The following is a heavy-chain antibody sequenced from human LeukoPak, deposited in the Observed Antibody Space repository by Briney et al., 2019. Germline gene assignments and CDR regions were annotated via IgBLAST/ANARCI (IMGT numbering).Heavy chain of an antibody. Sequence: SETLSLTCTVSVGSISSSSYYWGWVRQPPGKGLEWIGGIYYSGSTYYNPSLKSRVTISVDTSKNQFSLKLSSVTAADTAVYYCARDPLSIEYSSLVRAFDIWGQGTMVTVSS. CDR3: ARDPLSIEYSSLVRAFDI. CDR1: VGSISSSSYY. CDR2: IYYSGST. J-gene: IGHJ3*02. D-gene: IGHD6-6*01. V-gene: IGHV4-39*07.